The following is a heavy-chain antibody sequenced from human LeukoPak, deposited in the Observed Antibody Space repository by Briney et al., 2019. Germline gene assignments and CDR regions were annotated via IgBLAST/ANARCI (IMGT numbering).Heavy chain of an antibody. J-gene: IGHJ5*02. Sequence: SETLSLTCSVSGDSVSSSPYYWGWIRQPPGKGLEWIGNTFSTSTLYNASLRSRVTILVDTSKNQFSLKLTSAPAADTAIYYCARYKFHNYFDPWGQGTLVVVSS. CDR1: GDSVSSSPYY. CDR3: ARYKFHNYFDP. CDR2: TFSTST. D-gene: IGHD5-24*01. V-gene: IGHV4-61*01.